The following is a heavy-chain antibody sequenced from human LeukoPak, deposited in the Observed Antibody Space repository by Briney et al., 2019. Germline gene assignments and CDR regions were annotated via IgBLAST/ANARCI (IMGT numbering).Heavy chain of an antibody. Sequence: SETPSLTCTVSVGSITTTNYYWAWIRQPPGRGLEWIGSMYHSGITYYNPSLKSRVTMSVDTSKDQFSLKLISVTAADTAVYYCARQDYSSPEGWFDPWGHGTLVTVSS. CDR2: MYHSGIT. CDR3: ARQDYSSPEGWFDP. V-gene: IGHV4-39*01. J-gene: IGHJ5*02. D-gene: IGHD6-13*01. CDR1: VGSITTTNYY.